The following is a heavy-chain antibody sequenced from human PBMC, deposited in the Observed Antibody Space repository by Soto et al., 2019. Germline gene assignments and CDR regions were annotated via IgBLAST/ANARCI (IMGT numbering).Heavy chain of an antibody. CDR3: ANLGSGSYAAEPRDYYGMDV. CDR2: ISSSSSYI. CDR1: GFTFSRYS. V-gene: IGHV3-21*01. D-gene: IGHD3-10*01. Sequence: GGSLRLSCAASGFTFSRYSMNWVRQAPGKGLEWVSCISSSSSYIYYADSVKGRFTISRDNSKNTLYLQMNSLRAEDTAVYYCANLGSGSYAAEPRDYYGMDVWGQGTTVTVSS. J-gene: IGHJ6*02.